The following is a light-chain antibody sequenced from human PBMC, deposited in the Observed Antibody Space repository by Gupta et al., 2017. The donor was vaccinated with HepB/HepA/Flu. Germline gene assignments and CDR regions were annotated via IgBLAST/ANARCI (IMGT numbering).Light chain of an antibody. CDR2: WAS. J-gene: IGKJ5*01. CDR3: QQYYTTPIT. CDR1: QSVLYSSTNKDY. V-gene: IGKV4-1*01. Sequence: DIVMTQSPDSLAVSLGERATLNCKSSQSVLYSSTNKDYLAWYQQKPGQPPKLLLYWASTRESWVPDRFSGSGSGTDFTLTISSLHAEDVAVYYCQQYYTTPITFGQGTRLEIK.